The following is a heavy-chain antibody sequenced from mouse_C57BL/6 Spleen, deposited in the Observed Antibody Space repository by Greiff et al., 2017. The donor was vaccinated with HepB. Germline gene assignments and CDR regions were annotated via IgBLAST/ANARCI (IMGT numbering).Heavy chain of an antibody. CDR2: IDPSDSYT. CDR1: GYTFTSYW. Sequence: QVQLQQPGAELVMPGASVKLSCKASGYTFTSYWMHWVKQRPGQGLEWIGEIDPSDSYTNYNQKFKGKSTLTVEKSSSTAYMQLSSLTSEDSAVYYCARSDPITTVVGRYYAMDYWGQGTSVTVSS. CDR3: ARSDPITTVVGRYYAMDY. J-gene: IGHJ4*01. D-gene: IGHD1-1*01. V-gene: IGHV1-69*01.